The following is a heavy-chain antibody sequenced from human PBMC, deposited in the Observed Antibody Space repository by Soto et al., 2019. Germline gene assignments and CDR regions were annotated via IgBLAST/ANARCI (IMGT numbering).Heavy chain of an antibody. J-gene: IGHJ5*02. CDR1: GFTFKNFA. CDR3: AKDAVAYNGEWDWFDL. V-gene: IGHV3-23*01. CDR2: IGGSGSSA. Sequence: GGSLRRSCAAYGFTFKNFAVSWVRQAPGKGREWVSAIGGSGSSANYADSVKGRFTVSRDDSKSTLYLQMSDLRVDDTALYYCAKDAVAYNGEWDWFDLWGQGT. D-gene: IGHD3-10*01.